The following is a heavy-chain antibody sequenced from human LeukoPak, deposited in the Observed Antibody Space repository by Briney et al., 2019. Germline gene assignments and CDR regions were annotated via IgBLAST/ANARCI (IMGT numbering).Heavy chain of an antibody. Sequence: GGALRLSCAASGFTFHDYAMHWVRQAPGKGLEGVSLICGDAGSSYYADSVKGRFTNSRDDSKNSLYLQMNSLRTEDTAFYYCAKDIYRGLDLATRPDYWGQGTLVTVSS. J-gene: IGHJ4*02. CDR1: GFTFHDYA. CDR3: AKDIYRGLDLATRPDY. V-gene: IGHV3-43*02. CDR2: ICGDAGSS. D-gene: IGHD5-24*01.